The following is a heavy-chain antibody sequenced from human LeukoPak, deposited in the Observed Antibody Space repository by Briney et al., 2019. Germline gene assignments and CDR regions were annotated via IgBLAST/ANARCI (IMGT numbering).Heavy chain of an antibody. CDR1: GYTFTSYG. CDR2: ISAYNGNT. CDR3: ARRAGDYYGSGSYYQMGYYYYYMDV. Sequence: GASVKVSCKASGYTFTSYGISWVRQAPGQGLEWMGWISAYNGNTNYAQKLQGRVTMTTDTSTSTAYMELRSLRSDDTAVYCCARRAGDYYGSGSYYQMGYYYYYMDVWGKGTTVTVSS. D-gene: IGHD3-10*01. J-gene: IGHJ6*03. V-gene: IGHV1-18*01.